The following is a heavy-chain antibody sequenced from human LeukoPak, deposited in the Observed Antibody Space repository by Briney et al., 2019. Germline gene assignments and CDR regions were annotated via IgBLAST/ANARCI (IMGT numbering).Heavy chain of an antibody. CDR1: GGSVSSGSYY. CDR2: IYYSGST. D-gene: IGHD5-12*01. J-gene: IGHJ3*02. CDR3: AREYSGYDDDAFDI. V-gene: IGHV4-61*01. Sequence: SETLSLTCTVSGGSVSSGSYYWSWIRQPPGKGLEWIGYIYYSGSTNYNPSLKSRVTISVDTSKNQFSLKLSSVTAADTAVYYRAREYSGYDDDAFDIWGQGTMVTVSS.